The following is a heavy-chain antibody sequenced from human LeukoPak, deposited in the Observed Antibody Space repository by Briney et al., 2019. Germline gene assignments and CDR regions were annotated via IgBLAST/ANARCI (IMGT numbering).Heavy chain of an antibody. Sequence: GRSLRLSCAASGFTFSSYGMHWVRQAPGKGLEWVAVIWYDGSNKYYADSVKGRFTISRDNSKNTLYLQMNSLRAEDTAAYYCARDVGGYFDYWGQGTLVTVSS. D-gene: IGHD2-15*01. V-gene: IGHV3-33*01. J-gene: IGHJ4*02. CDR3: ARDVGGYFDY. CDR1: GFTFSSYG. CDR2: IWYDGSNK.